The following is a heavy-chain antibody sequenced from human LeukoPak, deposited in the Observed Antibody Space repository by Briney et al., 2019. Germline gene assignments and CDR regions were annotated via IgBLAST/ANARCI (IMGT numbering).Heavy chain of an antibody. V-gene: IGHV4-34*01. CDR1: GGSFSGYY. CDR2: INHSGST. CDR3: ARGPPPPDYGGNSYYFDY. J-gene: IGHJ4*02. Sequence: SETLSLTCAVYGGSFSGYYWSWICQPPGKGLEWIGEINHSGSTNYNPSLKSRVTISVDTSKNQFSLKLSSVTAADTAVYYCARGPPPPDYGGNSYYFDYWGQGTLVTVSS. D-gene: IGHD4-23*01.